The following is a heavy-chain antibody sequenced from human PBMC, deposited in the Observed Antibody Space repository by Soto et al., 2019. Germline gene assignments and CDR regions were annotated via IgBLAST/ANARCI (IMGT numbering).Heavy chain of an antibody. D-gene: IGHD2-15*01. V-gene: IGHV1-18*04. CDR3: ARTTMPIVVVVAANYYGMDV. CDR1: GYTFTSYG. Sequence: QVQLVQSGAEVKKPGASVKVSCKASGYTFTSYGISWVRQAPGQGLEWMGWISAYNGNTNYAQKLQGRGTMTTDTSTSTAYMELRSLRSDDTAVYYCARTTMPIVVVVAANYYGMDVWGQGTTVTVSS. CDR2: ISAYNGNT. J-gene: IGHJ6*02.